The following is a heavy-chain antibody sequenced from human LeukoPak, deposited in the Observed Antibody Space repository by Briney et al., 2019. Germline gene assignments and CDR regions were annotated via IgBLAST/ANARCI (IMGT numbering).Heavy chain of an antibody. CDR1: GYTFTGYY. CDR2: INPNSGGT. D-gene: IGHD1/OR15-1a*01. Sequence: GASVKVSCKASGYTFTGYYMHWVRQAPGQGLEWMGWINPNSGGTNYAQKFQGRVTMTRDTSISTAYMELNRLRSDDTAVYYCARDRTGTRGRRYYYYMDVGGKGTTVTVS. V-gene: IGHV1-2*02. J-gene: IGHJ6*03. CDR3: ARDRTGTRGRRYYYYMDV.